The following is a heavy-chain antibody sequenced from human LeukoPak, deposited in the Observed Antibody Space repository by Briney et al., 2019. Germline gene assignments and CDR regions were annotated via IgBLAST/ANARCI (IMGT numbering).Heavy chain of an antibody. D-gene: IGHD3-3*01. CDR2: INHSGST. Sequence: SETLSLTCAVYGGSFSGYYWSWIRQPPGKGLEWIGEINHSGSTNYNPSLKSRVTISVDTSKNQFSLKLSSVTAADTAVYYCARDFGTYDFWSGYQYYFDYWGQGTLVTVSS. CDR3: ARDFGTYDFWSGYQYYFDY. J-gene: IGHJ4*02. V-gene: IGHV4-34*01. CDR1: GGSFSGYY.